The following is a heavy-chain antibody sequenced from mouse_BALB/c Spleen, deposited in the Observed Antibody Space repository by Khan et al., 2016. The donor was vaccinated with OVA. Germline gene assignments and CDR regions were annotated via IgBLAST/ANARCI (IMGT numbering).Heavy chain of an antibody. D-gene: IGHD2-4*01. CDR3: ARNYDYDEGLAY. CDR1: GFSLTTSG. J-gene: IGHJ3*01. Sequence: QVQLKESGPGLVQPSQSLSITCTVSGFSLTTSGVHWVRQSPGKGLEWLGVIWSGGSTDYNAAFIYRLSISKANSKSQVFFKMNSLQANDTAIYYCARNYDYDEGLAYWGQGTLVTVSA. CDR2: IWSGGST. V-gene: IGHV2-2*02.